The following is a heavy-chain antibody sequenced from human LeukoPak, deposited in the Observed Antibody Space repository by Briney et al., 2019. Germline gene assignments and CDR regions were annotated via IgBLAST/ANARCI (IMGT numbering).Heavy chain of an antibody. CDR2: INEDATTI. J-gene: IGHJ4*02. CDR3: VRDLVFVWTPGDDFDF. D-gene: IGHD3-16*01. Sequence: GGSLRLSCAASGFAFSAYWMHWVRQAPGKGLEWVSRINEDATTISYADPVKGRFIISRDNSKKSLYLQMNNLRAEDTAVYYCVRDLVFVWTPGDDFDFWGQGALDTVSS. V-gene: IGHV3-74*01. CDR1: GFAFSAYW.